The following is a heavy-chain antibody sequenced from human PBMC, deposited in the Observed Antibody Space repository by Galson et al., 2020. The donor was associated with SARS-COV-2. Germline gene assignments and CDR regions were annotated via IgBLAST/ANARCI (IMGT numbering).Heavy chain of an antibody. CDR3: ARVGYTSGWYLMDV. V-gene: IGHV3-48*03. CDR1: GFPFSRYE. CDR2: ISSSGDTM. D-gene: IGHD6-19*01. Sequence: GGSLRLSCAASGFPFSRYEMNWVRQAPGQGLEWVSYISSSGDTMFYADSVKGRFTISRDNAKNSLYLQMNSLRAEDTAVYYCARVGYTSGWYLMDVWGQGTTVTVSS. J-gene: IGHJ6*02.